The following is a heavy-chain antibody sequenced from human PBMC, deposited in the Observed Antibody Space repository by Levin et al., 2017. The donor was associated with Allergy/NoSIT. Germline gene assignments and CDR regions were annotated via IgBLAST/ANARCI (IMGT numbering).Heavy chain of an antibody. D-gene: IGHD3-3*01. V-gene: IGHV3-7*01. CDR2: IKQDGSEK. Sequence: GGSLRLSCAASGFTFSSYWMSWVRQAPGKGLEWVANIKQDGSEKYYVDSVKGRFTISRDNAKNSLYLQMNSLRAEDTAVYYCARDLLDFWSGYYPQVWGQGTTVTVSS. CDR3: ARDLLDFWSGYYPQV. CDR1: GFTFSSYW. J-gene: IGHJ6*02.